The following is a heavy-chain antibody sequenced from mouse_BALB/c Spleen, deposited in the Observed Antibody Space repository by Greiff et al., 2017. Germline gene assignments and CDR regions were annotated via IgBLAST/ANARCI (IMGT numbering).Heavy chain of an antibody. D-gene: IGHD1-1*01. V-gene: IGHV2-5-1*01. Sequence: QVQLKESGPSLVQPSQSLSITCTVSGFSLTSYGVHWVRQSPGKGLEWLGVIWRGGSTDYNAAFMSRLSITKDNSKSQVFFKMNSLQADDTAIYYCAKNYDYYYGSSYWYFDVWGAGTTVTVSS. J-gene: IGHJ1*01. CDR3: AKNYDYYYGSSYWYFDV. CDR1: GFSLTSYG. CDR2: IWRGGST.